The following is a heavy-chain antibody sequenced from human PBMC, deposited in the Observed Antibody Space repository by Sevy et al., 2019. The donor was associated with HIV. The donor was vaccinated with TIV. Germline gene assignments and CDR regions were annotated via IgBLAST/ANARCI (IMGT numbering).Heavy chain of an antibody. J-gene: IGHJ6*02. CDR2: IIPIFGTA. CDR1: GGTFSSYA. Sequence: ASVKVSCKASGGTFSSYAISWVRQAPGQGLEWMGGIIPIFGTANYAQKFQGRVTITADESTSTAYVERSSLRSEDTAVYYCARDIVVVPAAIVYYYGMDVWGQGTTVTVSS. CDR3: ARDIVVVPAAIVYYYGMDV. V-gene: IGHV1-69*13. D-gene: IGHD2-2*01.